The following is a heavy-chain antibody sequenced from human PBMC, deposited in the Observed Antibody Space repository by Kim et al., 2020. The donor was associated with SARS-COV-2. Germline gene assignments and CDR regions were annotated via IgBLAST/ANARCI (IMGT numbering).Heavy chain of an antibody. V-gene: IGHV3-30-3*01. J-gene: IGHJ4*02. CDR2: ISYDGSNK. CDR1: GFTFSSYA. Sequence: GGSLRLSCAASGFTFSSYAMHWVRQAPGKGLEWVAVISYDGSNKYYADSVKGRFTISRDNSKNTLYLQMNSLRAEDTAVYYCARDRYGSGSGGYFDYWGQGTLVTVSS. D-gene: IGHD3-10*01. CDR3: ARDRYGSGSGGYFDY.